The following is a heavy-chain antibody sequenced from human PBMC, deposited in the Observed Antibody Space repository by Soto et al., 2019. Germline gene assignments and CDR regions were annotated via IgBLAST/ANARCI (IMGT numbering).Heavy chain of an antibody. CDR2: ISYDGSNK. CDR1: GFTFSSYG. J-gene: IGHJ4*02. Sequence: PGGSLRLSCAASGFTFSSYGMHWVRQAPGKGLEWVAVISYDGSNKYYADSVKGRFTISRDNSKNTLYLQMNSLRAEDTAVYFCAKDVPGYYDSSGYFDYWGQGTLVTVSS. V-gene: IGHV3-30*18. D-gene: IGHD3-22*01. CDR3: AKDVPGYYDSSGYFDY.